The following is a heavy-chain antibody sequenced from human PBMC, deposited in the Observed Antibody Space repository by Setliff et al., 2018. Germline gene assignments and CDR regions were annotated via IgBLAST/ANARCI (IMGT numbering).Heavy chain of an antibody. D-gene: IGHD6-19*01. V-gene: IGHV3-30*03. CDR3: ARDGVGDPIMLAGIEALDI. CDR1: GFTFSYYA. J-gene: IGHJ3*02. CDR2: ASNDGSKQ. Sequence: QPGGSLRLSCSGSGFTFSYYAIHWVRQAPDKGLEWVAVASNDGSKQLYGDSVKGRFTVSRDNVKNTVYLQLNSLETEDTAVYYCARDGVGDPIMLAGIEALDIWGHGTTVTVSS.